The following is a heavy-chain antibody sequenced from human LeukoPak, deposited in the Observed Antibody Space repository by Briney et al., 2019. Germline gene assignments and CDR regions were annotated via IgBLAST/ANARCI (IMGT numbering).Heavy chain of an antibody. CDR3: AKDLSRWGSYRSDAFDI. CDR2: ISWNSGSI. J-gene: IGHJ3*02. D-gene: IGHD3-16*02. Sequence: GGSLRLSCAASGFTFDDYAMHWVRQAPGKGLEWVSYISWNSGSIDYGDSVKGRFTISRDNAKKSLYLQMNSLRTEDTALYYCAKDLSRWGSYRSDAFDIWGQGTMVTVSS. V-gene: IGHV3-9*01. CDR1: GFTFDDYA.